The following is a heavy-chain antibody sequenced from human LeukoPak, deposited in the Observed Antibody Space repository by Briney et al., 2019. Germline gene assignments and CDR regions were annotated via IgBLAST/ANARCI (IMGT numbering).Heavy chain of an antibody. V-gene: IGHV4-34*01. Sequence: SETLSLTCAVYGGSFSGYYWSWIRQPPGKGLEWIGEINHSGSTNYNPSLKSRVTISVDTSENQFSLKLSSVTAADTAVYYCARGGGNQPTWGQGTLVTVSS. D-gene: IGHD1-14*01. CDR2: INHSGST. CDR1: GGSFSGYY. J-gene: IGHJ4*02. CDR3: ARGGGNQPT.